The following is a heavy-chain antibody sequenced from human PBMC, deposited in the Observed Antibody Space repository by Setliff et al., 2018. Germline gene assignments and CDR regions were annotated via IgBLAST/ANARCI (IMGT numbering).Heavy chain of an antibody. CDR2: IYLGDSDV. Sequence: PGESLKISCKGSGYSFTNTWIGWVRQMPGKGLEWMGIIYLGDSDVRYSPSFQGQVTISADKPINTAYLQWSSLKASDTAIYYCARLGGWLTSPETPGAFDIWGQGTMVTVSS. CDR3: ARLGGWLTSPETPGAFDI. V-gene: IGHV5-51*01. CDR1: GYSFTNTW. D-gene: IGHD3-16*01. J-gene: IGHJ3*02.